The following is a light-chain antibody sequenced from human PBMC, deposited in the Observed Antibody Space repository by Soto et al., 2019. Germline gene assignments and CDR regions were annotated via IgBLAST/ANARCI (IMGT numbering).Light chain of an antibody. CDR1: QSVGSY. V-gene: IGKV3-11*02. CDR3: QQRSNWPPFT. CDR2: DAS. Sequence: EIEVTQSPATLSSSPGERATLSCRTSQSVGSYLAWYQKKPGQAPRLLIYDASNRATGIPARFSGGGSLRGFTPTISSLEPEDFAVYYCQQRSNWPPFTFGGGTKVEI. J-gene: IGKJ4*01.